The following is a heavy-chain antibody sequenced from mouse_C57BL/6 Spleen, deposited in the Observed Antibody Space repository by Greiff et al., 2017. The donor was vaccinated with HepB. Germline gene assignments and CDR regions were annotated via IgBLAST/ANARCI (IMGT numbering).Heavy chain of an antibody. CDR1: GYTFTSYW. CDR2: IDPSDSYT. CDR3: ARRWFREVDY. V-gene: IGHV1-69*01. J-gene: IGHJ2*01. D-gene: IGHD1-1*02. Sequence: QVQLQQPGAELVMPGASVKLSCKASGYTFTSYWMHWVKQRPGQGLEWIGEIDPSDSYTNYNQKFKGKSTLTVDKSSSTAYMQLSSLTSEDSAVYYCARRWFREVDYWGQGTTLTVSS.